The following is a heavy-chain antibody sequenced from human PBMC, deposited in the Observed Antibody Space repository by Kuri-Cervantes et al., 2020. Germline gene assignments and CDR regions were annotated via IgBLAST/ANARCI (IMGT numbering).Heavy chain of an antibody. CDR1: GFTFSEYV. V-gene: IGHV3-23*01. Sequence: GSLKISCVGSGFTFSEYVISWVRQAPGKGLEWVSAMGTDGRTTYYADSVKGRFTVSRDNSKNAVSLQMNGLRAEDTAVYYCAKGSAAVRPYYFDYWGQGTLVTVSS. J-gene: IGHJ4*02. CDR2: MGTDGRTT. CDR3: AKGSAAVRPYYFDY. D-gene: IGHD3-10*01.